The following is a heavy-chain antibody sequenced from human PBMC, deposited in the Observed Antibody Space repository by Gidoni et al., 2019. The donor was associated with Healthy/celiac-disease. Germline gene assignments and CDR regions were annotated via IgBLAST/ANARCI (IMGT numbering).Heavy chain of an antibody. CDR1: GFTFVDYA. D-gene: IGHD6-6*01. Sequence: DVQLVESGGGLVQPGRYLRLAWAASGFTFVDYAVHWVRQDPGKGLEWVSCISWNSGSIGYADSVKGRFTISRDNAKNSLYLQMNSLRAEDTALYYCAKDMYSSSSGWFDPWGQGTLVTVSS. V-gene: IGHV3-9*01. CDR2: ISWNSGSI. CDR3: AKDMYSSSSGWFDP. J-gene: IGHJ5*02.